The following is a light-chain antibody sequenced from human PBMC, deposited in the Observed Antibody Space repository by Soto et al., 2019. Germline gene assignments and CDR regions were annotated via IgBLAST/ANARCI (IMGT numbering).Light chain of an antibody. CDR3: QQIYSTPFT. CDR2: AAS. Sequence: IQMTQSPSSLSASVGDRVTITCRASQSVSIYLNWYQQKPGKAPKVLIYAASSLQSGVPSRFSGSGSVTDFTLTISSLQPEDFATYYCQQIYSTPFTFGQGTKLEIK. J-gene: IGKJ2*01. CDR1: QSVSIY. V-gene: IGKV1-39*01.